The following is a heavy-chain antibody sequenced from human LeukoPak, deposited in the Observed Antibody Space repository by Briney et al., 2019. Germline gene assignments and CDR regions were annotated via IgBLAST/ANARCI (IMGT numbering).Heavy chain of an antibody. CDR3: ARGASKAIDQLVRFDN. D-gene: IGHD6-6*01. CDR1: GYTFTSYY. J-gene: IGHJ5*02. Sequence: ASVKVSCKASGYTFTSYYMHWVRQAPGQGLEWMGIINPSGGSTSYAQKFQGRVTMTRDMSTSTVYMELSSLRSEDTAVYYCARGASKAIDQLVRFDNWGQGTLVTVSS. CDR2: INPSGGST. V-gene: IGHV1-46*01.